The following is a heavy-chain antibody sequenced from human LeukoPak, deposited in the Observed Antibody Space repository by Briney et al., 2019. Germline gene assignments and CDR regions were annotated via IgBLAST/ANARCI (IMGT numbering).Heavy chain of an antibody. J-gene: IGHJ5*02. Sequence: SETLSLTCTVSGGPISSYYWSWIRQPPGKGLEWIGEINHSGSTNYNPSLKSRVTISVDTSKNQFSLKLSSVTAADTAVYYCARKRGYCSGGSCFRLNWFDPWGQGTLVTVSS. CDR1: GGPISSYY. D-gene: IGHD2-15*01. V-gene: IGHV4-34*01. CDR2: INHSGST. CDR3: ARKRGYCSGGSCFRLNWFDP.